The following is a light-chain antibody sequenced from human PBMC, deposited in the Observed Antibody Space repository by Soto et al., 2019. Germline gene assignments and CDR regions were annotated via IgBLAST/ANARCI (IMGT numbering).Light chain of an antibody. V-gene: IGKV3-20*01. J-gene: IGKJ1*01. CDR2: GAS. Sequence: EIVLTQSPGTLSLSLGERATLSCRASQSVSSSYLAWYQQKPGQAPRLLIYGASSRATGIPDRFSGSGSGAYLPLTISRLEPEDFAVYYCQQYGGSWTFGQGTKVEIK. CDR3: QQYGGSWT. CDR1: QSVSSSY.